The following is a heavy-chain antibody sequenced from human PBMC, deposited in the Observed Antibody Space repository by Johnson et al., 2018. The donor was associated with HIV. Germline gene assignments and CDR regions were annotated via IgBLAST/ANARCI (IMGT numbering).Heavy chain of an antibody. Sequence: VQLVESGGGVVQPGRSLRLSCAASGFTFSSYAMTWVRQAPGKGLEWVSGIRGSGGSTYYADSVKGRFTISRDSSKNTLYLQINSLRAEDTAVYYCAKGGSYAPFDAFDIWGRGTMVTVSS. CDR1: GFTFSSYA. CDR2: IRGSGGST. J-gene: IGHJ3*02. V-gene: IGHV3-23*04. D-gene: IGHD1-26*01. CDR3: AKGGSYAPFDAFDI.